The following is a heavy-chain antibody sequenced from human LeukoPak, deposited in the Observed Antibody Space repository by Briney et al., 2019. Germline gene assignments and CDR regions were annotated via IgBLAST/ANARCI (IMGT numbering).Heavy chain of an antibody. CDR3: ARDKIVGATHFDY. Sequence: PGGSLRLSCAASGFTFSSYWMHWVRQAPGKGLEWVANMKQDGSETYYVDSVKGRFTISRDNAKNSLYLQMNSLRAEDTAVYYCARDKIVGATHFDYWGQGALVTVSS. V-gene: IGHV3-7*01. D-gene: IGHD1-26*01. J-gene: IGHJ4*02. CDR2: MKQDGSET. CDR1: GFTFSSYW.